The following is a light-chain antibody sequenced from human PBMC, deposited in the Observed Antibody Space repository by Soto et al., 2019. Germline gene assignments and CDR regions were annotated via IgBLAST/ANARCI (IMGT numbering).Light chain of an antibody. CDR1: QSISRS. V-gene: IGKV1-5*01. Sequence: DIQMTQSPSTLSASVGDRVTITCRASQSISRSLAWYQQKPGKAPNLLIYDASSLESGVPSRFSGSGFGTEFTLTIISLQPDDFATYYCQQYNSYLLTFGPGTTVDIK. J-gene: IGKJ3*01. CDR2: DAS. CDR3: QQYNSYLLT.